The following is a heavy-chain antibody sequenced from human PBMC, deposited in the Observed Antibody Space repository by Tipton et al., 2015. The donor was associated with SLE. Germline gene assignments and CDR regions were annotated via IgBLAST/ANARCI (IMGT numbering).Heavy chain of an antibody. J-gene: IGHJ4*02. V-gene: IGHV4-61*02. CDR1: GGSISSGSYY. CDR2: IYTSGST. Sequence: TLSLTCTVSGGSISSGSYYWSWIRQPAGKGLEWIGRIYTSGSTNYNPSLKSRVTMSIDKSKNQFSLKLSSVTAADTAVYYCARDYYESSGYFGYWGQGTLVTVSS. D-gene: IGHD3-22*01. CDR3: ARDYYESSGYFGY.